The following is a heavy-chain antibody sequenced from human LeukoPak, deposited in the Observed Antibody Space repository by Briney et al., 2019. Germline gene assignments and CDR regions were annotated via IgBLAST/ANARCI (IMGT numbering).Heavy chain of an antibody. CDR2: IRSNSDGGTI. CDR3: ATDFYDST. J-gene: IGHJ5*02. Sequence: GGSLRLSCATSGFTFSNAWMNWVRQAPGKGLEWVGRIRSNSDGGTIDYAAPVKDRFTLSRDDSKTTLYLQMNSLQTEDTAVYYCATDFYDSTWGQGTLVTVSS. V-gene: IGHV3-15*07. CDR1: GFTFSNAW. D-gene: IGHD3-22*01.